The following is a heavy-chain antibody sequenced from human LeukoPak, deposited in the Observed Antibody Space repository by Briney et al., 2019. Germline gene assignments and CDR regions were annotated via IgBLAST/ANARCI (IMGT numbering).Heavy chain of an antibody. CDR1: GGSISSYY. Sequence: ETLSLTCTVSGGSISSYYWSWIRQPPGKGLEWMGIIYPGDSDTRYSPSFQGQVTISADKSISTAYLQWSSLKASDTAMYYCARGSIVATLHAFDIWGQGTMVTVSS. CDR2: IYPGDSDT. D-gene: IGHD5-12*01. J-gene: IGHJ3*02. V-gene: IGHV5-51*01. CDR3: ARGSIVATLHAFDI.